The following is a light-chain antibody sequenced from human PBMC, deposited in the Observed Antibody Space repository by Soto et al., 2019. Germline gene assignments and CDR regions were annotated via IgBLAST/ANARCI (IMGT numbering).Light chain of an antibody. J-gene: IGKJ1*01. CDR3: QERSSWPRT. V-gene: IGKV3-11*01. CDR2: DAS. CDR1: QSVSRY. Sequence: EIVLTQSPATLSLSPGERATLSCRASQSVSRYLAWYQQRPGQAPRLLIYDASNRATDIPARFSGSGSGTDFTLTISSLEPEDFVVYYCQERSSWPRTFGQGTKV.